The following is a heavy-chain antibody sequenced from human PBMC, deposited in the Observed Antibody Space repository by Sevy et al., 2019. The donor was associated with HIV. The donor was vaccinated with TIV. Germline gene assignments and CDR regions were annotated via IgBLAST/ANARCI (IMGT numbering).Heavy chain of an antibody. Sequence: GGYLRLSCGVSGFTFSSYAMTWVRQPPGKGLEWVSIISGSGATTSYADSVKGRFTISRDNSKNALYLQMNSLRAEYTPVYYCATLRSALFKPPYYFDYWGQGTLVTVSS. CDR1: GFTFSSYA. CDR3: ATLRSALFKPPYYFDY. CDR2: ISGSGATT. J-gene: IGHJ4*02. D-gene: IGHD3-10*01. V-gene: IGHV3-23*01.